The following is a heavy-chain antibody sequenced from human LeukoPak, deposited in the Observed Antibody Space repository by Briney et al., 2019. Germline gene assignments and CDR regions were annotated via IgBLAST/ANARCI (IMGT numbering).Heavy chain of an antibody. J-gene: IGHJ5*02. V-gene: IGHV3-21*06. CDR1: GFTFSAYT. CDR2: VSSNSAYI. CDR3: AREGGRRRASNFDWFDP. D-gene: IGHD3-16*01. Sequence: GGSLRLSCAASGFTFSAYTMNWIRQAPGKGLEWVSAVSSNSAYIYYADSLRGRFTISRDNAKSLLYLQINSLRADDTAVYYCAREGGRRRASNFDWFDPWGQGTLVTVSS.